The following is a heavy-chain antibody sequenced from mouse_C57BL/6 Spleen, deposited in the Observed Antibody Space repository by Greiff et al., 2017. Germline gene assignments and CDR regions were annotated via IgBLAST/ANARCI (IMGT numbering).Heavy chain of an antibody. CDR2: IYPRDGST. Sequence: VQLQQSGPELVKPWASVKLSCKASGYTFTSYDINWVKQRPGQGLEWIGWIYPRDGSTKYNEKFKGKATLTVDTSSSTAYMELHSLTSEDSAVYFCARRVFYYGSSYRYWYFDVWGTGTTVTVSS. D-gene: IGHD1-1*01. J-gene: IGHJ1*03. CDR1: GYTFTSYD. CDR3: ARRVFYYGSSYRYWYFDV. V-gene: IGHV1-85*01.